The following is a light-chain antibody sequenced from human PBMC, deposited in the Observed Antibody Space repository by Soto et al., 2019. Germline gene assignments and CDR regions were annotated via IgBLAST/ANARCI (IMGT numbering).Light chain of an antibody. J-gene: IGKJ1*01. CDR1: QSVSSY. Sequence: EIVLTQSPATLSLSPEERATLSCRASQSVSSYLAWYQQKPGQAPRLLIYDASNRATGIPARFSGSGSGTDLTLTISSLEPEDFAVYYCQQRSNWPPWTFGQGTKVEIK. CDR3: QQRSNWPPWT. CDR2: DAS. V-gene: IGKV3-11*01.